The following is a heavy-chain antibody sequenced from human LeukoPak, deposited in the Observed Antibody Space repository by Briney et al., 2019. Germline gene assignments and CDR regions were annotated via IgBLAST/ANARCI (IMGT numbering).Heavy chain of an antibody. V-gene: IGHV4-59*08. CDR3: ARQSSGWYNWFDP. Sequence: SETLSLTCTVSGGSISSYYWSWSRQPPAPGLELNGYIYYSGSTNYNPSLKSRVTISVDTSKNQFSLKLSSVTAADTAVYYCARQSSGWYNWFDPWGQGTLVTVSS. J-gene: IGHJ5*02. CDR2: IYYSGST. CDR1: GGSISSYY. D-gene: IGHD6-19*01.